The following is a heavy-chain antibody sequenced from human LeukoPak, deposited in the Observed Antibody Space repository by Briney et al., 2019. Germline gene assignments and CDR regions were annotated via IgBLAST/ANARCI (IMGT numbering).Heavy chain of an antibody. V-gene: IGHV3-30*02. CDR2: IQYDGSNK. Sequence: GGSLRLSCAASGFIFRTYGMHWVRQAPGKGLDWVAFIQYDGSNKYYSDSVKGRFTISRDNSKNTLYLQMNSLRAEDTAVYYCAKGAHYSGSGNYRRGHYFDYWGQGTLVTVSS. J-gene: IGHJ4*02. CDR3: AKGAHYSGSGNYRRGHYFDY. CDR1: GFIFRTYG. D-gene: IGHD3-10*01.